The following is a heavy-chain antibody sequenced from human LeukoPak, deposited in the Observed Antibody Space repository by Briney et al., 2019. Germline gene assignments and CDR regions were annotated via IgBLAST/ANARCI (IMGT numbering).Heavy chain of an antibody. J-gene: IGHJ6*04. D-gene: IGHD3-10*02. Sequence: GGSLRLSCAAPGFTFSSYAMSWVRQAPGKGLEWVSSISSSSSYIYYADSVKGRFTISRDNAKKSLYLQMNSLRAEDTAVYYCAELGITMIGGVWGKGTTVTISS. CDR1: GFTFSSYA. CDR3: AELGITMIGGV. V-gene: IGHV3-21*01. CDR2: ISSSSSYI.